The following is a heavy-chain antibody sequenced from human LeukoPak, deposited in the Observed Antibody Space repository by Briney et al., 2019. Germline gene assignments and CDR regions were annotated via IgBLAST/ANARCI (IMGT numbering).Heavy chain of an antibody. J-gene: IGHJ6*02. CDR1: GYTFTGYY. CDR3: ARDRHFWSGYYDDNHYYGMYV. Sequence: GASVKVSCKASGYTFTGYYMHWVRQAPGQGLEWMGWINPNSGGTNYAQKFQGRVTMTRDTSISTAYMELSRLRSDDTAMYYCARDRHFWSGYYDDNHYYGMYVWGQGTTVTVSS. CDR2: INPNSGGT. D-gene: IGHD3-3*01. V-gene: IGHV1-2*02.